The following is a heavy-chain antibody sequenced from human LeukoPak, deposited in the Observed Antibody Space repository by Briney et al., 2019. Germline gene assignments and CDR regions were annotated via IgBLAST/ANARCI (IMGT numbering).Heavy chain of an antibody. V-gene: IGHV3-74*01. CDR1: GFTFSTYW. CDR3: ARLSMVRGVISDY. J-gene: IGHJ4*02. Sequence: PGGSLRLSCAASGFTFSTYWMHWVRQAPGKGLVWVSRINSDGSSTSYADSVKGRFTISRDNAKNTLYLQMNSLRAEDTAVYYCARLSMVRGVISDYWGQGTLVTVSS. D-gene: IGHD3-10*01. CDR2: INSDGSST.